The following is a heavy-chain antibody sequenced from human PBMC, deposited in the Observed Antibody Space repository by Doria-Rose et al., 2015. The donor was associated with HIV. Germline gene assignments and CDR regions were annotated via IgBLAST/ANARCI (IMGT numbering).Heavy chain of an antibody. J-gene: IGHJ4*02. CDR2: IFNTGST. D-gene: IGHD1-26*01. CDR3: ARVLSGTYDY. V-gene: IGHV4-59*01. Sequence: QVQLQESGPGLVKPSETLSLTCSVSGGSISHYYWSWIRQPPGKGLEYIGDIFNTGSTNYSPSLKGRVSISIDTSKNKCSLRLSSVTAADTAVYYCARVLSGTYDYWGQGTLVTVSS. CDR1: GGSISHYY.